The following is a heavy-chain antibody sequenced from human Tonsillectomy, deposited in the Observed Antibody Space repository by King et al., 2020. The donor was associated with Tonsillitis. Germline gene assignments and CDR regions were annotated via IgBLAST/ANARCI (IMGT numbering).Heavy chain of an antibody. V-gene: IGHV1-2*02. CDR1: GYTFTGYY. CDR3: ARDYGDYVFLEGMDWFDP. J-gene: IGHJ5*02. D-gene: IGHD4-17*01. CDR2: INPNSGGT. Sequence: VQLVESGAEVKKPGASVKVSCKASGYTFTGYYMHWVRQAPGQGLEWMGWINPNSGGTNYAQKFQGRVTMTRDTSISTAYMELSRLRSDDTAVYYCARDYGDYVFLEGMDWFDPWGQGTLVTVSS.